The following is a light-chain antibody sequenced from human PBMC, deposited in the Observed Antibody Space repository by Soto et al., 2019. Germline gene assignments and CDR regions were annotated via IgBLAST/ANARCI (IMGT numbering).Light chain of an antibody. CDR1: YSNLKTNT. Sequence: SVLTQPPSASGTPGQRVYISCSGSYSNLKTNTVNWYQHLPGTAPKLLIFSNTQRPSGVPDRFSGSTSGTSASLAITGLQSEDEADYYCAALDDSLNGRVFGGGTKLTVL. CDR2: SNT. CDR3: AALDDSLNGRV. V-gene: IGLV1-44*01. J-gene: IGLJ2*01.